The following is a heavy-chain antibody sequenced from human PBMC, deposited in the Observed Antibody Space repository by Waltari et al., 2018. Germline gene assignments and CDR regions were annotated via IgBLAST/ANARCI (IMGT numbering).Heavy chain of an antibody. CDR1: GYTFTGYY. Sequence: QVQLVQSGAEVKKPGASVKVSCKASGYTFTGYYMHWVRQAPGQGLAWMGWINHDSGGTNYAQKFQGRVTRTRDTSISTAYMELSRLRSDDTAVYYCARALGITAFDIWGQGTMVTVSS. J-gene: IGHJ3*02. CDR3: ARALGITAFDI. CDR2: INHDSGGT. V-gene: IGHV1-2*02. D-gene: IGHD7-27*01.